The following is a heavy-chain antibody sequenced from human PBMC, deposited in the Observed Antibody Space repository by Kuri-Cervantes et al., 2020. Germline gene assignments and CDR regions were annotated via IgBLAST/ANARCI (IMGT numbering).Heavy chain of an antibody. CDR1: GFTFSSYE. Sequence: LSLTCAASGFTFSSYEMNWVRQAPGKGLEWVSYISSSGSTIYYAGSAKGRFTISRDNAKNSLYLQMNSLRDEDTAVYYCARDYHGSGIFDYWGQGTLVTVSS. V-gene: IGHV3-48*03. CDR2: ISSSGSTI. D-gene: IGHD3-10*01. J-gene: IGHJ4*02. CDR3: ARDYHGSGIFDY.